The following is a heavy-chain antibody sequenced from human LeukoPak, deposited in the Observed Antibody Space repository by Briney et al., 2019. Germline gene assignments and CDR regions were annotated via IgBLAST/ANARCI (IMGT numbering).Heavy chain of an antibody. J-gene: IGHJ5*02. CDR1: GFTFSSYG. Sequence: GGSLRLSCAASGFTFSSYGMHWVRQAPGKGLEWVAVIWYDGSNKYYADSVKGRFTISRDNSKNTLYLQMNSLRAEDTAVYYCARAPYSSGWYVAGSTLDPWGQGTLVTVSS. D-gene: IGHD6-19*01. V-gene: IGHV3-33*01. CDR2: IWYDGSNK. CDR3: ARAPYSSGWYVAGSTLDP.